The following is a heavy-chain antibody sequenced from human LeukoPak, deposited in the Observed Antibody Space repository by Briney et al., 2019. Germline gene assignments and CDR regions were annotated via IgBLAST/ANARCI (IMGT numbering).Heavy chain of an antibody. CDR3: ATVAGGGLLNFDY. V-gene: IGHV1-24*01. Sequence: ASVTVSCTVSGYTLTELSMHWVRQAPGKGLEWMGGFDPEDGETIYAQKFQGRVTMTEDTSTDTAYMELSSLRSEDTAVYYCATVAGGGLLNFDYWGQGTLVTVSS. D-gene: IGHD3-10*01. CDR1: GYTLTELS. CDR2: FDPEDGET. J-gene: IGHJ4*02.